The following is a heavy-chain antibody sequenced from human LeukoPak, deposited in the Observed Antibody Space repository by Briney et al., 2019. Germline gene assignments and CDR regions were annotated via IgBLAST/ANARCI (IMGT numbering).Heavy chain of an antibody. J-gene: IGHJ6*02. CDR1: GGSISSYY. CDR3: ARDSRSSPSYYYYGMDV. CDR2: IYTSGST. D-gene: IGHD6-13*01. V-gene: IGHV4-4*07. Sequence: PSETLSLTCTVSGGSISSYYWSWIRQPAGKGLEWIGRIYTSGSTNYNPSLKSRVTISVDTSKSQFSLRLTSVTAADTAVYYCARDSRSSPSYYYYGMDVWGQGTTVTVSS.